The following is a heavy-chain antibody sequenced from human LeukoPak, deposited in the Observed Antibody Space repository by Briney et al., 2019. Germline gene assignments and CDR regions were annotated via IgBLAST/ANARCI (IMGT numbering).Heavy chain of an antibody. V-gene: IGHV5-51*01. CDR3: ARLWEWLDLDYYYYYYMDV. J-gene: IGHJ6*03. CDR2: IYPGDSDT. D-gene: IGHD3-3*01. CDR1: GYSFTSYW. Sequence: GESLKISCKGSGYSFTSYWIGWVRQMPGKGLEWMGIIYPGDSDTRYSPSFQGRVTISADKSISTAYLQWSSLKASDTAMYYCARLWEWLDLDYYYYYYMDVWGKGTTVTVSS.